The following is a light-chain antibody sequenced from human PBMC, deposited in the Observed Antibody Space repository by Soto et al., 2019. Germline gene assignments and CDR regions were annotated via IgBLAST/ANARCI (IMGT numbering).Light chain of an antibody. CDR1: QSISSG. CDR2: KAS. J-gene: IGKJ1*01. Sequence: DIQMTQSPATMSASVGGRFTSTCRASQSISSGLAWYQQKPAKAPKLLIYKASSLESGVPSRFSRSGSGTDFTLTITRLEPEDFAVYYCQQYGSSPQTFGQGTKVDI. V-gene: IGKV1-5*03. CDR3: QQYGSSPQT.